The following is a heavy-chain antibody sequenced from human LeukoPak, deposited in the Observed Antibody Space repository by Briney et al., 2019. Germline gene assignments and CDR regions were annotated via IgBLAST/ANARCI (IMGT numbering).Heavy chain of an antibody. J-gene: IGHJ5*02. D-gene: IGHD6-13*01. CDR2: INHSGST. CDR1: GYSISSGYY. CDR3: ARQPGIAAAGTFRWFDP. Sequence: SETLSLTCTVSGYSISSGYYWSWIRQPPGKGLEWIGEINHSGSTNYNPSLKSRVTISVDTSKNQFSLKLSSVTAADTAVYYCARQPGIAAAGTFRWFDPWGQGTLVTVSS. V-gene: IGHV4-38-2*02.